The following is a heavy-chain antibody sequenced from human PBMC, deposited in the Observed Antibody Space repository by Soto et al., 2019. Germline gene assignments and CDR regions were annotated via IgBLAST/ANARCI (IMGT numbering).Heavy chain of an antibody. CDR2: ISSFSTTI. D-gene: IGHD3-3*01. CDR1: GFTFSSYE. J-gene: IGHJ3*01. V-gene: IGHV3-48*03. Sequence: EVQLVESGGGLVQPGGSLRLSCAASGFTFSSYEMNWVRQAPGKGLEWISYISSFSTTINYADSVKGRFTVSRDNAQNSPFLQKNHLGAEDTAFYYCARDWDFWNGLYRSDAFDLWGQGTMVTVSS. CDR3: ARDWDFWNGLYRSDAFDL.